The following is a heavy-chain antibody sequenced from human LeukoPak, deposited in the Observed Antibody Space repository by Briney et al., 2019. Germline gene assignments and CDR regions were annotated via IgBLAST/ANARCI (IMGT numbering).Heavy chain of an antibody. Sequence: GGSLRLSCAASGFTVSSNYMSWVRQAPGKGLEWVSSITSSSSYIYYADSVKGRFTISRDNAKNSLYLQMNSLRAEDTAVYYCTRDGDTGMVGGYYYYMDVWGKGTTVTVSS. J-gene: IGHJ6*03. V-gene: IGHV3-21*01. CDR2: ITSSSSYI. CDR3: TRDGDTGMVGGYYYYMDV. CDR1: GFTVSSNY. D-gene: IGHD5-18*01.